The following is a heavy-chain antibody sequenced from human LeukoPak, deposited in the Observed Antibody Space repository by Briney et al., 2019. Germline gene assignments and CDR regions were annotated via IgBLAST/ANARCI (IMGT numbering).Heavy chain of an antibody. J-gene: IGHJ4*02. CDR1: GGSISSSSYY. CDR3: ARGEGYCSSTSCYAGY. V-gene: IGHV4-39*07. D-gene: IGHD2-2*01. CDR2: IYYSGST. Sequence: PSETLSLTCTVSGGSISSSSYYWGWIRQPPGKGLEWIGSIYYSGSTYYHQSLKSRVTISVDTSKNQFSLKLSSVTAADTAVYYCARGEGYCSSTSCYAGYWGQGTLVTVSS.